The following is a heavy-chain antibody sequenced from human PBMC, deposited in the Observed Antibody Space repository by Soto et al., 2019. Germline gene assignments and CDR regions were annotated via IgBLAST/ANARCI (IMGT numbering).Heavy chain of an antibody. J-gene: IGHJ4*02. CDR1: GFSFSSYA. V-gene: IGHV3-30*04. Sequence: QVQLVESGGCVVQPGRSLRLSCAASGFSFSSYAMHWVRQAPGKGLEWVAVISYDGRNKYYADSVKGRVYISRDNSKNTLYLQMNSLRAEDTAVYYCAREIERLLGYWGQGSLVTVSS. CDR2: ISYDGRNK. D-gene: IGHD3-3*01. CDR3: AREIERLLGY.